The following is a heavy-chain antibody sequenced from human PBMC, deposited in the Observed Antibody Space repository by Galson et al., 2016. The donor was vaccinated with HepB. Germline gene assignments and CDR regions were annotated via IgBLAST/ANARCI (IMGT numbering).Heavy chain of an antibody. CDR1: GFTFSSYA. V-gene: IGHV3-23*01. CDR3: AREPVRLDDLLTGPPKNPDY. CDR2: IGSDGVDT. Sequence: SLRLSCAASGFTFSSYAMCWVRQAPGKGLEWVSAIGSDGVDTYYADSVKGRFTISRDNAKNSLYLQMNSLRAEDTAVYYCAREPVRLDDLLTGPPKNPDYWGQGTLVTVSS. D-gene: IGHD3-9*01. J-gene: IGHJ4*02.